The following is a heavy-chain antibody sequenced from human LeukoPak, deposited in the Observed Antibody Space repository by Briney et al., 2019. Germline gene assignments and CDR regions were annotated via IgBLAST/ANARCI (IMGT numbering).Heavy chain of an antibody. V-gene: IGHV3-30*02. CDR3: ATWGDIVVVPAAILNY. D-gene: IGHD2-2*02. Sequence: GGSLRLXCAASGFTFSSYGMHWVRQAPGKGLEWVAFIRYDGSNKYYADSVKGRFTISRDNSKNTLYLQMNSLRAEDTAVYYCATWGDIVVVPAAILNYWGQGTLVTVSS. CDR2: IRYDGSNK. CDR1: GFTFSSYG. J-gene: IGHJ4*02.